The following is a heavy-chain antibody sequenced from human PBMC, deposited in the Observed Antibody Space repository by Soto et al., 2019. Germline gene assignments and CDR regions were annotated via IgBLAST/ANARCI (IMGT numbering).Heavy chain of an antibody. V-gene: IGHV3-23*01. Sequence: GGSLRLSCAASGFTFSSYAMSWVRQAPGKGLEWVSAISGSGGSTYYADSVKGRFTISRDNSKNTLYLQMNSLRAEDTAVYYCAKDIMGYDSSGYYYYWGQGTLVTVSS. CDR3: AKDIMGYDSSGYYYY. J-gene: IGHJ4*02. CDR2: ISGSGGST. D-gene: IGHD3-22*01. CDR1: GFTFSSYA.